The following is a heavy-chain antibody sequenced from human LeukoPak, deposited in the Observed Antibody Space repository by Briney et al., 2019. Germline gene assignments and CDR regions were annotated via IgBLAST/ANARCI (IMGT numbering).Heavy chain of an antibody. CDR1: GFTFSSYA. CDR2: ISGSGGST. D-gene: IGHD6-13*01. J-gene: IGHJ4*02. Sequence: GGSLRLSCAASGFTFSSYAMSWVRQAPGKGLEWVSAISGSGGSTYYADSVKGRFTISRDNSKNTLYLQMNSLRAGDTAVYYCAKGNQYSSSLDYWGQGTLVTVSS. V-gene: IGHV3-23*01. CDR3: AKGNQYSSSLDY.